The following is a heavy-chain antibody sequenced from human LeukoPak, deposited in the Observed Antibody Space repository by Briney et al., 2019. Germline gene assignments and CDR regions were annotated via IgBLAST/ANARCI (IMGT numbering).Heavy chain of an antibody. CDR1: GFTFSDYY. CDR2: ISSSGTTI. D-gene: IGHD1-26*01. Sequence: PGGSLRLSCAASGFTFSDYYMSWIRQAPGEGLEWVSYISSSGTTIYYADSVKGRFTISRDNAKNSLYLQMNSLRAEDTAVYYCARRRDSGSLQHFDYWGQGTLVTVSS. J-gene: IGHJ4*02. CDR3: ARRRDSGSLQHFDY. V-gene: IGHV3-11*01.